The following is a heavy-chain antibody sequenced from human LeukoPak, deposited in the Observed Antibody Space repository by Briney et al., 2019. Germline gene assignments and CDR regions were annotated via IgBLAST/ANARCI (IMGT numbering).Heavy chain of an antibody. CDR2: IYYSGST. Sequence: SETLSLTCTVSGGSISSSYSWGWIRQPPGKGLEWIGNIYYSGSTYYNSSLKSRVTISVDTSKNQFSLKLSSVTAADTAVYYCARQYSDILTGYHRGELYWYFDLWGRGTLVTVSS. D-gene: IGHD3-9*01. J-gene: IGHJ2*01. CDR1: GGSISSSYS. V-gene: IGHV4-39*01. CDR3: ARQYSDILTGYHRGELYWYFDL.